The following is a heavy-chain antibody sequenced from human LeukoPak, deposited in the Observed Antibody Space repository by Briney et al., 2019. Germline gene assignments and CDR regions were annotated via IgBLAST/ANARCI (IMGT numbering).Heavy chain of an antibody. CDR3: ARGHNTTWNSQSH. CDR1: GGSVSSGNFD. V-gene: IGHV4-61*01. J-gene: IGHJ4*02. CDR2: IYNNGNT. Sequence: SETLSLTCIVSGGSVSSGNFDWNWIRQPPGEGLEWIGYIYNNGNTNYNPSLKTRVTISADSSKNQFSLTVRSVTAADTAFYYCARGHNTTWNSQSHWGQGSLVTVSS. D-gene: IGHD1-7*01.